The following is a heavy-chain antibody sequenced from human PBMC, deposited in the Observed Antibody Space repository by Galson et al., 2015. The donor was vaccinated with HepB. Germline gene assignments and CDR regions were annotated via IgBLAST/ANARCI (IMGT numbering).Heavy chain of an antibody. CDR2: INSDGSST. CDR3: AKRGGHCSNGVCPFYFDY. CDR1: GFTFSSYW. J-gene: IGHJ4*02. Sequence: SLRLSCAASGFTFSSYWMHWVRQAPGKGLVWVSRINSDGSSTSYADSVKGRFTISRDYSKNTVYLQMNSLRAEDTALYYCAKRGGHCSNGVCPFYFDYWGQGSLVTVSS. D-gene: IGHD2-8*01. V-gene: IGHV3-74*01.